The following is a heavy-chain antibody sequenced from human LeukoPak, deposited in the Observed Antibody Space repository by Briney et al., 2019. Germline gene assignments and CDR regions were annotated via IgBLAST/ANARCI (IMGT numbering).Heavy chain of an antibody. J-gene: IGHJ6*03. CDR1: GGTFSSYA. D-gene: IGHD3-10*01. CDR3: ARDGGYGSGSIYYYYYMDV. V-gene: IGHV1-69*05. Sequence: SVKASCKASGGTFSSYAISWVRQAPGQGLEWMGRIIPIFGTANYAQKFQGRVTITTDESTSTAYMELSSLRSEDTAVYYCARDGGYGSGSIYYYYYMDVWGKGTTVTVSS. CDR2: IIPIFGTA.